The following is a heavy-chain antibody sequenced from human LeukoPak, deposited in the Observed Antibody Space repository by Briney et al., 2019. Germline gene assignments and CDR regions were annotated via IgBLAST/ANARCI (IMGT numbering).Heavy chain of an antibody. Sequence: ASVKVSCKASGYTFTGYYMHRVRQAPGQGLEWMGWINPNSGGTNYAQKFQGRVTMTRDTSISTAYMELSRLRSDDTAVYYCAKVATPRSKGIAVALNPWGQGTLVTVSS. J-gene: IGHJ5*02. V-gene: IGHV1-2*02. CDR1: GYTFTGYY. CDR3: AKVATPRSKGIAVALNP. CDR2: INPNSGGT. D-gene: IGHD6-19*01.